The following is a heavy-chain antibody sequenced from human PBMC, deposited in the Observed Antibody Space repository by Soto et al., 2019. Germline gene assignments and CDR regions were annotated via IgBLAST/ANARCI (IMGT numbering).Heavy chain of an antibody. CDR1: GFTFRNYA. CDR2: IDHSGAVT. Sequence: EGQLLESGGTLMQPGGSLRLSCAASGFTFRNYAMSWARQAPGKGLERVSAIDHSGAVTFYTDSVRGRFTVSRDNSKNTLYLQMNSLRAEDTAIYYCAKLVDSRSGYWGQGTLVTVSS. V-gene: IGHV3-23*01. CDR3: AKLVDSRSGY. J-gene: IGHJ4*02. D-gene: IGHD3-22*01.